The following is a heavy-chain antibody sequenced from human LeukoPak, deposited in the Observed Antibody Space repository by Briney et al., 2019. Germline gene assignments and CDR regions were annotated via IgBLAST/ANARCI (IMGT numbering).Heavy chain of an antibody. J-gene: IGHJ6*03. CDR3: ARDPTMVRGPMDV. CDR1: GFTFTNYC. CDR2: ISYDGSNT. Sequence: PGGSLRLSCAASGFTFTNYCIHWVRHAPGKGPEWVGVISYDGSNTYYADSVKGRFTISRDNSKNTVYLQMNSLRPEDTAVSYCARDPTMVRGPMDVWGKGTTVTVSS. D-gene: IGHD3-10*01. V-gene: IGHV3-30*04.